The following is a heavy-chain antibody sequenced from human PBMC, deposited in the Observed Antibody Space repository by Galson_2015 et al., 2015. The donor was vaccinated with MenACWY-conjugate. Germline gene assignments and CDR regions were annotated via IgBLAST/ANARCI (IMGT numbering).Heavy chain of an antibody. CDR3: ARDKCWSASSCERGTYNMDV. CDR2: INQLVGVK. V-gene: IGHV3-7*04. D-gene: IGHD3-3*01. Sequence: SLRLPCAGSGFTFNEFAMSWVRQAPGRGLEWVGNINQLVGVKYSVDSVKGRFSISKDNAKNSLSMQMNSLSAEDTAIYYCARDKCWSASSCERGTYNMDVWGKGTTVTVSS. CDR1: GFTFNEFA. J-gene: IGHJ6*03.